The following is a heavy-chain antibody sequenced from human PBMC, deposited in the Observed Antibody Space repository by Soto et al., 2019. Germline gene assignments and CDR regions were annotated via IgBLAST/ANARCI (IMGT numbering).Heavy chain of an antibody. Sequence: QVQLVQSGAEVKKSGASVRVTCEASGYTFISYSMYWVRQAPGQGLEWMGMINPRDGTTLYAQNFQGRGTMTRDTSTRTVYRELSSLRSEDTALYYCARGGGTLDYWGQGTLVTVSS. CDR2: INPRDGTT. CDR1: GYTFISYS. J-gene: IGHJ4*02. CDR3: ARGGGTLDY. V-gene: IGHV1-46*01.